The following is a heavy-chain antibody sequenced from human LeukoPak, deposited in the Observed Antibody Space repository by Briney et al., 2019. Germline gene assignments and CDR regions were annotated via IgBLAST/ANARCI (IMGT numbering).Heavy chain of an antibody. CDR1: GGSISSSNW. V-gene: IGHV4-4*02. CDR2: IYHSGST. Sequence: SGTLSLTCAVSGGSISSSNWWSWVRQPPGNGLEWIGEIYHSGSTNYNPSLKSRVTISVDKSKNQFSLKLSSVTAADTAVYYCARETYYYDSSGYSKWFDPWGQGTLVTVSS. J-gene: IGHJ5*02. CDR3: ARETYYYDSSGYSKWFDP. D-gene: IGHD3-22*01.